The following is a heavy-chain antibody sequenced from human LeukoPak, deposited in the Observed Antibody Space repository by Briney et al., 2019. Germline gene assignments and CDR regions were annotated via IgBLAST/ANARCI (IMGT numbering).Heavy chain of an antibody. V-gene: IGHV1-2*02. D-gene: IGHD3-9*01. CDR2: INPNSGGT. CDR1: GYTFTDYH. J-gene: IGHJ4*02. Sequence: GASVKVSCKASGYTFTDYHMHWVRQAPGQGLEWMGWINPNSGGTNYAQKFQGRVTMTRDTSISTAYMELSRLRSDDTAVYYCASGYYDILTGYPDYWGQGTLVTVSS. CDR3: ASGYYDILTGYPDY.